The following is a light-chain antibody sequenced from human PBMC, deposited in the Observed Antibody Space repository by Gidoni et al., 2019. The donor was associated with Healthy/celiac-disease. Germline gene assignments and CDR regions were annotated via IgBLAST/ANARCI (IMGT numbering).Light chain of an antibody. CDR1: SGHSSSA. J-gene: IGLJ2*01. CDR3: QTWGTGIRVV. CDR2: LNSDGSH. Sequence: QLVLTQPPSASASLGATVKLTCTLRSGHSSSAIAWHQQQPEKGPRYLMTLNSDGSHSKGDGIPDRFSGSSSGAERYLTISSLQSEDEADYYCQTWGTGIRVVFGGGTKLTVL. V-gene: IGLV4-69*01.